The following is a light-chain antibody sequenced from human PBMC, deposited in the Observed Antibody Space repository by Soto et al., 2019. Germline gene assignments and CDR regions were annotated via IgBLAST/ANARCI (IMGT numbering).Light chain of an antibody. CDR3: QQANTFPPT. Sequence: DLQMTQSPSSVSASVGDRVTITCRASQDISNWLVWYQQKPGKAPNLLIFAASTLQTGVPSRFSGSGSGTAFTLTISNLQPEDFAIYHCQQANTFPPTFGQGTRLEIK. CDR1: QDISNW. V-gene: IGKV1-12*01. CDR2: AAS. J-gene: IGKJ5*01.